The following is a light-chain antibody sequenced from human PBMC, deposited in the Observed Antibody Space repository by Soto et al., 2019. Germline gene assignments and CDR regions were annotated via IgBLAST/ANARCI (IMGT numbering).Light chain of an antibody. CDR3: MQATQFPHT. J-gene: IGKJ2*01. Sequence: DVVMTQSPLSLPVTLGQPASISCRSSQSLVHSDGKTYLNWFQQRPGQSPRRLIYKVSNRDSGVPDRFSGSGSGTDFTLKISRVEAEDVGVYYCMQATQFPHTVGQGTKLEIK. CDR1: QSLVHSDGKTY. CDR2: KVS. V-gene: IGKV2-30*02.